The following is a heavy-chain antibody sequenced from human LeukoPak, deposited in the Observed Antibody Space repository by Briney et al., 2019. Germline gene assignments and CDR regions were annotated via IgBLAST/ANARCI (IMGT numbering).Heavy chain of an antibody. D-gene: IGHD2-15*01. CDR3: AKGGGPRAFDI. J-gene: IGHJ3*02. CDR1: RFTFSTYA. CDR2: ISNSGGGT. Sequence: GGSLRLSCAASRFTFSTYAMSWVRQAPEKGPEWVSAISNSGGGTYYADFVKGRFTISRDNSKNTLYLQMNTLRADDTAVYYCAKGGGPRAFDIWGQGTMVTVSS. V-gene: IGHV3-23*01.